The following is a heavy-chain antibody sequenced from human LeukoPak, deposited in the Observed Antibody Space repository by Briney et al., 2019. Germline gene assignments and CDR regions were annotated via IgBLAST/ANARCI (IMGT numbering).Heavy chain of an antibody. CDR3: ARGQTNWIYMAWFDP. Sequence: SETLSLTCAVYGVTFSGYYWSWIRQPPGKGLEWIGEINHSGSTNYNPSLKSRVTISVDTSKNQFSLKLSSVTAADTAVYYCARGQTNWIYMAWFDPWGQGTLVTVSS. CDR2: INHSGST. CDR1: GVTFSGYY. D-gene: IGHD1-7*01. V-gene: IGHV4-34*01. J-gene: IGHJ5*02.